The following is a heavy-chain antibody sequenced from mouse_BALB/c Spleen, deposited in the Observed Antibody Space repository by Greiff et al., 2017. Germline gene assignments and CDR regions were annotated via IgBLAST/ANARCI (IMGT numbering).Heavy chain of an antibody. J-gene: IGHJ4*01. CDR1: GFTFSSYA. CDR2: ISSGGSYT. D-gene: IGHD1-1*01. CDR3: ARHYGNAMDY. Sequence: EVQGVESGGGLVKPGGSLKLSCAASGFTFSSYAMSWVRQTPEKRLEWVATISSGGSYTYYPDSVKGRFTISRDNAKNTLYLQMSSLRSEDTAMYYCARHYGNAMDYWGQGTSVTVSS. V-gene: IGHV5-9-3*01.